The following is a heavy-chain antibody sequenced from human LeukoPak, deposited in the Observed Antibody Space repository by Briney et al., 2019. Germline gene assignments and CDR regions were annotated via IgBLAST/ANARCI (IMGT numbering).Heavy chain of an antibody. J-gene: IGHJ4*02. D-gene: IGHD1-26*01. CDR1: GYTLTELS. V-gene: IGHV1-24*01. CDR3: ATDRGSGSYDFDY. Sequence: ASVKVSCKVSGYTLTELSMHWVRQAPGKGLEWMGGFDPEDGETIYAQKFQGRVTMTEDRSTDTAYMELSSLRYEDTAVYYCATDRGSGSYDFDYWGQGTLVTVST. CDR2: FDPEDGET.